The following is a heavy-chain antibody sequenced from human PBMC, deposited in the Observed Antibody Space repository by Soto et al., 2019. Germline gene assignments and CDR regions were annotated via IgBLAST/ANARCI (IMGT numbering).Heavy chain of an antibody. D-gene: IGHD1-26*01. V-gene: IGHV3-53*01. Sequence: GGSLRLSCAASGFTVSSNYMSWVRQAPGKGLEWVSVIYSGGSTYYADSVKGRFTISRDNSKNTLYLQMNSLRAEDTAVYYCARSKLIVGATTGDAFDIWGQGTMVTVSS. CDR3: ARSKLIVGATTGDAFDI. CDR1: GFTVSSNY. CDR2: IYSGGST. J-gene: IGHJ3*02.